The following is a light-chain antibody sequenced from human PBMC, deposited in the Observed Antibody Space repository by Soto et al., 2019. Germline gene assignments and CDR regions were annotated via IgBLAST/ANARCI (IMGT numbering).Light chain of an antibody. CDR2: AAS. V-gene: IGKV1-39*01. Sequence: DIQMTQSPSSLSASIGDSVTITCRASQSIGRYLNWYQQKPGKAPKLLIYAASSLQSGVPSRFSGSGSETHLTLAIISMKPDDFATYSCQESYSKQSYSAPGYTFGQGTILEIK. CDR3: QESYSKQSYSAPGYT. CDR1: QSIGRY. J-gene: IGKJ2*01.